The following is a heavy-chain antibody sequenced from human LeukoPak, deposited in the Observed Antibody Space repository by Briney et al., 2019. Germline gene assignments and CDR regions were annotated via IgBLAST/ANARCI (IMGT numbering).Heavy chain of an antibody. Sequence: SETLSLTCTVSGGSISSSSYYWGWIRQPPGKGLEWIGSIYYSGSTYYNPSLKSRVTISVDTSKNQFSLKLSSVTAADTAVYYCARQLDGYSSGWLTFDYWGQGTLVTVSS. CDR3: ARQLDGYSSGWLTFDY. CDR2: IYYSGST. D-gene: IGHD6-19*01. V-gene: IGHV4-39*01. J-gene: IGHJ4*02. CDR1: GGSISSSSYY.